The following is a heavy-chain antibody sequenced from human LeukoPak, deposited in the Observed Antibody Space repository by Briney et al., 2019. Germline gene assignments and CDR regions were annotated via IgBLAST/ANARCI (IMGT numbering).Heavy chain of an antibody. J-gene: IGHJ6*02. CDR1: GFRLSSSS. CDR2: IYSDSSDT. CDR3: AKLLGTMWPMWGLDV. Sequence: GGSLRLSCAASGFRLSSSSMAWVRQAPGGRPDWVSDIYSDSSDTYYADSVKGRFTISRDDFKNTLYLQMNTLSVDDTAVYYCAKLLGTMWPMWGLDVWGQGTTVTVSS. V-gene: IGHV3-23*03. D-gene: IGHD2-8*02.